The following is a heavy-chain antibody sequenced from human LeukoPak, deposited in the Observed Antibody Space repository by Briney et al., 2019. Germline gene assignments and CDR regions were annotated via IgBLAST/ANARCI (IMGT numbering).Heavy chain of an antibody. CDR2: INHSGST. J-gene: IGHJ4*02. D-gene: IGHD2-2*01. CDR3: ARGSGYCSSTSCYDY. V-gene: IGHV4-34*01. CDR1: GGSFSGYY. Sequence: PSETLSLTCAVYGGSFSGYYWSWIRQPPGKGLEWIGEINHSGSTNYNPSLKSRVTTSVDTSKNQFSLKLSSVTAADTAVYYCARGSGYCSSTSCYDYWGQGTLVTVSS.